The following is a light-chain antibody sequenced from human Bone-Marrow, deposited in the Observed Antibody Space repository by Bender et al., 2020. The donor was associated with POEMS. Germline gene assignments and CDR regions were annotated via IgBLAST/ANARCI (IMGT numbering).Light chain of an antibody. CDR1: KIGSQS. J-gene: IGLJ2*01. V-gene: IGLV3-21*01. CDR2: FDA. Sequence: SYVLSQPPSVSVAPGKTARITCGGNKIGSQSVHWYQQKPGQAPVLFIQFDADRPSGIPERFSASNSGTTATLTISGTQAIDEADYYCQAWDSGAVIFGGGTSLIVL. CDR3: QAWDSGAVI.